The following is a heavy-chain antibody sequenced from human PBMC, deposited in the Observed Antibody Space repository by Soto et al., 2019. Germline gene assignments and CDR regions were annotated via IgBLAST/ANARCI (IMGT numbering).Heavy chain of an antibody. CDR3: ARGASSYDY. CDR2: MNPKNDNT. V-gene: IGHV1-8*01. CDR1: GYTFTTSD. D-gene: IGHD3-16*02. J-gene: IGHJ4*02. Sequence: QVQLVQSGAEVKKPGASVKVSCKASGYTFTTSDINWVRQATGQGLEWMGWMNPKNDNTGYAQKFQGRVTITKNTSISTAYLELSSLRSDDTAVYYCARGASSYDYWGQGTLVTVSS.